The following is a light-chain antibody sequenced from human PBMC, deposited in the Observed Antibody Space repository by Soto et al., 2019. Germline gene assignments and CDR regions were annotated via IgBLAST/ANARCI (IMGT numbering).Light chain of an antibody. Sequence: EVVLTQSPGTLSLSPGERATLSCRASQSVSSTYLAWYQQRPGQPPRLLLFATSSRATGIPDRFSGSGSGRDFTLTISRLEPEDFAVYYCQEYGGSPLYAFGQGTKLEIK. CDR2: ATS. CDR3: QEYGGSPLYA. J-gene: IGKJ2*01. CDR1: QSVSSTY. V-gene: IGKV3-20*01.